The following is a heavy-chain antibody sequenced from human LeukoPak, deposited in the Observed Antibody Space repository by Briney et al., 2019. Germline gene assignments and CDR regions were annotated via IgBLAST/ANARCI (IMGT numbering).Heavy chain of an antibody. Sequence: GGSLRLSCAASGFTSSSYAMHWVRQAPGKGLEWVAVISYDGSNKYYADSVKGRFTISRDNSKNTLYLQMNSLRAEDTAVYYCARDQGYSYGYDAWGQGTLVTVSS. V-gene: IGHV3-30-3*01. CDR3: ARDQGYSYGYDA. D-gene: IGHD5-18*01. CDR1: GFTSSSYA. CDR2: ISYDGSNK. J-gene: IGHJ5*02.